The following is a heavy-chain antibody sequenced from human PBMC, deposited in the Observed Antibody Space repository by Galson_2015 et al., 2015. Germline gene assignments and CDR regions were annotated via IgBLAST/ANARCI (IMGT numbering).Heavy chain of an antibody. CDR1: GGSISSGSHF. J-gene: IGHJ4*02. V-gene: IGHV4-39*01. Sequence: SETLSLTCSVSGGSISSGSHFWTWIRQPPGKRLEWIGSIDSGGNTYYNPSLKSRGTISADTSKNQFSLKLNSVSAADTAVYFCARHAVVGATAYWGQGTLVTVSS. D-gene: IGHD1-26*01. CDR2: IDSGGNT. CDR3: ARHAVVGATAY.